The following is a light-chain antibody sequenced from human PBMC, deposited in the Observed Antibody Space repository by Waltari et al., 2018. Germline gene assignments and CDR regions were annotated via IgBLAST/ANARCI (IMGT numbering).Light chain of an antibody. CDR3: HQYSSTPWT. J-gene: IGKJ1*01. CDR2: GAS. V-gene: IGKV3-20*01. CDR1: QTVSSSH. Sequence: EIVLTQSPGTLSLSPGERAAVSCRASQTVSSSHLAWSQQKPGQAPRLLIYGASTRASDIPDRFSGGGFGTDFTLTIDRLEPEDFAVYYCHQYSSTPWTFGQGTRVEIK.